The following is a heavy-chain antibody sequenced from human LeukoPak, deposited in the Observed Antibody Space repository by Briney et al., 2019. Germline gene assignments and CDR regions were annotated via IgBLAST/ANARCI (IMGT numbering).Heavy chain of an antibody. CDR3: AGGEDYCKCGNY. J-gene: IGHJ4*02. Sequence: PSETLSLTCGVYGGSFSGYYLTWIRQPPGKGLEWIGEIHPSGSPNYNPSLKSRVTISVDTSKNQFSLRMSSLTAADTAVYYCAGGEDYCKCGNYWGQGTLVTVSS. V-gene: IGHV4-34*01. CDR2: IHPSGSP. CDR1: GGSFSGYY. D-gene: IGHD1-26*01.